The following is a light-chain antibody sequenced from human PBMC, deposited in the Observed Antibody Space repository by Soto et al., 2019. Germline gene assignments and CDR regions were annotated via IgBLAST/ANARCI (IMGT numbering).Light chain of an antibody. CDR2: GAS. Sequence: EIVLTQSPGTLSLSPGERATLSCRASQSVSSSFLAWFQQKPGQAPLLLIYGASSRATGIPDRFSGSGSGTDFTLTISSLEPEDFAVYYCQQYSISPLTFGQGTRLEIK. CDR1: QSVSSSF. V-gene: IGKV3-20*01. J-gene: IGKJ5*01. CDR3: QQYSISPLT.